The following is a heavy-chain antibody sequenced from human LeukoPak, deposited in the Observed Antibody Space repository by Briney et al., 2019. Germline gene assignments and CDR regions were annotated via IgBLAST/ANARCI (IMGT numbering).Heavy chain of an antibody. CDR1: GFTFSDYY. J-gene: IGHJ4*02. CDR3: ARGSPIAVAGTRDDY. Sequence: PGGSLRLSCAASGFTFSDYYMSWLRQAPGKGLEWVSYISSSSSYIYYADSVKGRFTISRDNAKNSLYLQMNSLRAEDTAVYYCARGSPIAVAGTRDDYWGQGTLVTVSS. D-gene: IGHD6-19*01. CDR2: ISSSSSYI. V-gene: IGHV3-11*06.